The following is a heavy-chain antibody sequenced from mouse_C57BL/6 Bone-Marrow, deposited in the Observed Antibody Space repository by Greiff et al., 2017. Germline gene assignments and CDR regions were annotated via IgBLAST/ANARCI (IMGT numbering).Heavy chain of an antibody. D-gene: IGHD6-1*01. V-gene: IGHV1-55*01. CDR2: IYPGSGST. CDR1: GYTFTSYW. CDR3: ASNPLDY. Sequence: QVQLQQPGAELVKPGASVKMSCKASGYTFTSYWITWVKQRPGQGLEWIGDIYPGSGSTNYNEKFKSKATLTVATSSSTAYMQLGSLTSEDSAVYYCASNPLDYSGQGTTLTVSS. J-gene: IGHJ2*01.